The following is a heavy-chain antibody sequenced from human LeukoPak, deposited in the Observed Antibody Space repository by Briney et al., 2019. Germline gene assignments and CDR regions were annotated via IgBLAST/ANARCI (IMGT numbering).Heavy chain of an antibody. D-gene: IGHD6-19*01. CDR3: ATLAVAGTNWYFDL. J-gene: IGHJ2*01. CDR1: GGSITTYS. V-gene: IGHV4-4*07. Sequence: SETLSLTCTVFGGSITTYSWSWIRQPAGRGLEWIGRFYSSGSTDYNPSLKSRVTMSVDTSKNQVSLKLSSVTAADTAVYYCATLAVAGTNWYFDLWGRGTLVTVSS. CDR2: FYSSGST.